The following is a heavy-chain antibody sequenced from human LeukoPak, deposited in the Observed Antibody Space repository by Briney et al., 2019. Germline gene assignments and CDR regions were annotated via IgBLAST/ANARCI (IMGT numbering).Heavy chain of an antibody. CDR1: GFTFSDHY. Sequence: GGSLRLSCAASGFTFSDHYMDLVRQAPGKGLEWVGRTRNKANSYTTEYAASVKGRFTISRDDSKNSLYLQMNSLKTEDTAVYYCARVGRSGSGSYYAFDIWGQGTMVTVSS. CDR2: TRNKANSYTT. CDR3: ARVGRSGSGSYYAFDI. V-gene: IGHV3-72*01. D-gene: IGHD1-26*01. J-gene: IGHJ3*02.